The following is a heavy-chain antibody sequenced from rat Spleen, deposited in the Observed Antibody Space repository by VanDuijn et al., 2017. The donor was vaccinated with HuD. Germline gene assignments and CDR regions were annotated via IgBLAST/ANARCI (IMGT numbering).Heavy chain of an antibody. J-gene: IGHJ4*01. Sequence: EVQLVESGGGLVQPGRSLKVSCSASGFTFSDYYMIWVRQAPKKGLAWVASISYEVSNTYYGDSVKGRFTISRDNAKSTLYLQMISLTSEDTATYYCARPGITSYVMDAWGQGASVTVSS. V-gene: IGHV5-22*01. CDR3: ARPGITSYVMDA. CDR2: ISYEVSNT. CDR1: GFTFSDYY. D-gene: IGHD1-4*01.